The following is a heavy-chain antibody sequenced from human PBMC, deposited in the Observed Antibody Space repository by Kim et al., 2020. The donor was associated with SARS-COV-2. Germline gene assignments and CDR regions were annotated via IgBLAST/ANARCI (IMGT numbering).Heavy chain of an antibody. Sequence: GSLRLSCTASGFTFSSYEMNWVRQAPGKGLEWVSYIIGSDTTIYYADSVRGRFTISRDNDKNSLFLQMNSLRAEDTAVYYCARGPNYSPFDYWGQGTLVTVSS. CDR3: ARGPNYSPFDY. V-gene: IGHV3-48*03. CDR2: IIGSDTTI. CDR1: GFTFSSYE. D-gene: IGHD4-4*01. J-gene: IGHJ4*02.